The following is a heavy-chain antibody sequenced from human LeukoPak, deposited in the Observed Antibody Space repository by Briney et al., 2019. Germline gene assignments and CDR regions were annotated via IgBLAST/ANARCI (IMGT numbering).Heavy chain of an antibody. CDR3: ARRAYCGGDCYSGAYYYYGMDV. V-gene: IGHV3-21*01. J-gene: IGHJ6*02. Sequence: GGSLRLPCAVSGFTFSSYSMSWVRQAPGKGLEWVPSISSSSDYIYYADSVKGRFTISRDNAKNSLYLQMNSLRAEDTAAYYCARRAYCGGDCYSGAYYYYGMDVWGQGTTVTASS. D-gene: IGHD2-21*02. CDR2: ISSSSDYI. CDR1: GFTFSSYS.